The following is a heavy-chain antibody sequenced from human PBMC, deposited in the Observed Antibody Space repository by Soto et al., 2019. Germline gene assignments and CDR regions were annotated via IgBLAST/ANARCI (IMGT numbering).Heavy chain of an antibody. CDR3: AREPEDGVPGDY. D-gene: IGHD3-3*01. Sequence: QVQLVQSGAEVKEPGASVRVSCKASGYTFTSRTLHWARQAPGQGLEWMGWIIVSNGSPRYAPQFQGRVTFGRDTSATTAYMELSSLTSEDTAVYYCAREPEDGVPGDYWGQGTLVVVSS. V-gene: IGHV1-3*01. J-gene: IGHJ4*02. CDR1: GYTFTSRT. CDR2: IIVSNGSP.